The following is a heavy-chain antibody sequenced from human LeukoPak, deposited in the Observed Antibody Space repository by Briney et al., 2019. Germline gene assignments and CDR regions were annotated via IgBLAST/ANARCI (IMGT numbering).Heavy chain of an antibody. J-gene: IGHJ4*02. CDR3: AREARYDSSGYYYRAFDY. D-gene: IGHD3-22*01. V-gene: IGHV1-69*05. CDR2: IIPIFGTA. CDR1: GGTFSSYA. Sequence: SVKVSCKASGGTFSSYAISWVRQAPGQGLEWMGRIIPIFGTANYAQKFQGRVTITTDESTSTAYMGLSSLRSEDTAVYYCAREARYDSSGYYYRAFDYWGQGTLVTVSS.